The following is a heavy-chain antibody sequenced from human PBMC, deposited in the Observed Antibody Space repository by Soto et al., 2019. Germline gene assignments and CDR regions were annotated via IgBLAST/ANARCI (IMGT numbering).Heavy chain of an antibody. Sequence: SATLSLTSAFSGGSIRRSTWLSWVRQPPGKGLEWIGEIYHSGSTNYNPSLKSRVTISVDKSKNQFSLKLSSVTAADTAVYYCARGGGRGYSGYDWFFDYWGQGTLVT. CDR2: IYHSGST. D-gene: IGHD5-12*01. CDR3: ARGGGRGYSGYDWFFDY. V-gene: IGHV4-4*02. J-gene: IGHJ4*02. CDR1: GGSIRRSTW.